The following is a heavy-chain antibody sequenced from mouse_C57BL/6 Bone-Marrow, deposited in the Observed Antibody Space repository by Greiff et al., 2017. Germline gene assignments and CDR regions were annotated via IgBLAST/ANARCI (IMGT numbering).Heavy chain of an antibody. V-gene: IGHV14-4*01. CDR1: GFNIKDDY. CDR3: PIRWYFDV. Sequence: EVQLPQSGAELVRPGASVTLSCTASGFNIKDDYMHWVQQRPEQGLEWIGWIDPENGDTEYASKFQGKATITADTSSNTAYLQLSSLTSEDTAVYYCPIRWYFDVWGTGTTVTVSS. J-gene: IGHJ1*03. CDR2: IDPENGDT.